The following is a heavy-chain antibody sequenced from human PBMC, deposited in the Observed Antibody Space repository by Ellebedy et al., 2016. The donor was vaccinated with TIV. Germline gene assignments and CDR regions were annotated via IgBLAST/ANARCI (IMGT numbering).Heavy chain of an antibody. J-gene: IGHJ4*02. CDR2: INWNGDST. Sequence: GESLKISCAASGFNFEDYGMRWVRQAPGKGLEWVSGINWNGDSTTYADSVKGRFTISRDNAKNSLYLQMNSLRAEDTALYYCARAPVILGMVDYWGQGTLVTVSS. CDR1: GFNFEDYG. D-gene: IGHD3-16*01. V-gene: IGHV3-20*04. CDR3: ARAPVILGMVDY.